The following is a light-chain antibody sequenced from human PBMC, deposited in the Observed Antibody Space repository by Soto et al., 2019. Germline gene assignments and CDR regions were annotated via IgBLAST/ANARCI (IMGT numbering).Light chain of an antibody. J-gene: IGKJ1*01. V-gene: IGKV1-39*01. CDR2: AAS. CDR3: QQSYSIPPT. Sequence: DIQMTQSPSSLSASVGDIVTITCRASESISSYLSWHLQKPGKAPKLLIYAASNLQSGVPSRFSGSGSGTDFTLTISSLQPEDFATYYCQQSYSIPPTFGQGTKVDIK. CDR1: ESISSY.